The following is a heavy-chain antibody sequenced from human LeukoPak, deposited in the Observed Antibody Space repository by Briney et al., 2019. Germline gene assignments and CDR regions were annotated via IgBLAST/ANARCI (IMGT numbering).Heavy chain of an antibody. J-gene: IGHJ5*02. CDR1: SGSISSGAYY. V-gene: IGHV4-61*08. CDR3: ARGYSGYGNGFDP. CDR2: IYYSGST. D-gene: IGHD5-12*01. Sequence: SQTLSLTCTVSSGSISSGAYYWSWIRQPPGKGLEWIGYIYYSGSTNYNPSLKSRVTISVDTSKNQFSLKLSSVTAADTAVYYCARGYSGYGNGFDPWGQGTLVTVSS.